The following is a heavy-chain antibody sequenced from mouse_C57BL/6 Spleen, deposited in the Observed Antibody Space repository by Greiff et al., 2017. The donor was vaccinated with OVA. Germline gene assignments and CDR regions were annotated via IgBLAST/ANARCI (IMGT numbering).Heavy chain of an antibody. CDR1: GYTFTDYY. Sequence: QVQLQQSGAELVRPGASVKLSCKASGYTFTDYYINWVKQRPGQGLEWIARIYPGSGNTYYNEKFKGKATLTADKSSSTAYMQLSSLTSEDSAVYFCASNYDYDEGAWFAYWGQGTLVTVSA. CDR2: IYPGSGNT. CDR3: ASNYDYDEGAWFAY. D-gene: IGHD2-4*01. J-gene: IGHJ3*01. V-gene: IGHV1-76*01.